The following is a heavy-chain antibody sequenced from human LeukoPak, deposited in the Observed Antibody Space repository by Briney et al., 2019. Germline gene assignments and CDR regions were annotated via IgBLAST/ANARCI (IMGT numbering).Heavy chain of an antibody. J-gene: IGHJ4*02. CDR3: ARAPGVITHFDY. Sequence: SQTLSLTCTVSGGSISSGGYYWSWIRQPPGKGLEWIGYIYHSGSTYYNPSLKSRVTISVDTSKNQFSLKLSSVTAADTAVYYCARAPGVITHFDYWGQGTLVTVSS. CDR2: IYHSGST. CDR1: GGSISSGGYY. D-gene: IGHD3-10*01. V-gene: IGHV4-30-2*01.